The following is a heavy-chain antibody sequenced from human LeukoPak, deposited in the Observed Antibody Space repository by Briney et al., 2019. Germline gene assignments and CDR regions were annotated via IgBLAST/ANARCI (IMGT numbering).Heavy chain of an antibody. V-gene: IGHV3-30-3*01. CDR1: GFTFSNYA. D-gene: IGHD3-10*01. Sequence: GRSLRLSCAASGFTFSNYAMHWVRQAPGKGLEWVAVISYDGNYNYYADSVKGRFTISRDNSKNTLYMQMNSLRVEDTAVYYCARGSFHGSGSFFFDYWGRGTLVTVSS. CDR3: ARGSFHGSGSFFFDY. J-gene: IGHJ4*02. CDR2: ISYDGNYN.